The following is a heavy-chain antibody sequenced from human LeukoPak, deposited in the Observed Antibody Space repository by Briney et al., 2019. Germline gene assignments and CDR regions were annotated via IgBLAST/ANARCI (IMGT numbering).Heavy chain of an antibody. Sequence: GEPLNTSFKSSGYQFTGFWIGWVRQMPGKGLEGLRIFYPGDVDTTYNPSFQGQVTSSADKSISTDYLQWSSLKASNTAMYYCARQRSTAYYDSSGLPYDAFDIWGQGTMVTVSS. J-gene: IGHJ3*02. CDR1: GYQFTGFW. V-gene: IGHV5-51*01. CDR2: FYPGDVDT. D-gene: IGHD3-22*01. CDR3: ARQRSTAYYDSSGLPYDAFDI.